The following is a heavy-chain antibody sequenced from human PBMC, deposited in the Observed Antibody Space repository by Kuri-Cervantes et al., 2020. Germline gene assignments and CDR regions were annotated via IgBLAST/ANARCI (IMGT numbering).Heavy chain of an antibody. V-gene: IGHV4-61*03. D-gene: IGHD2-15*01. J-gene: IGHJ4*02. CDR2: IYSNGTT. Sequence: SGTLSLTCTVSGGSVSSSSYYWSWIRQPPGKGLEWIVYIYSNGTTSYNPSLKSRVSMSVDMSKKHFSLRLTSVTAADTAVYYCARDCFSGGTCYWGQGSLVTVSS. CDR3: ARDCFSGGTCY. CDR1: GGSVSSSSYY.